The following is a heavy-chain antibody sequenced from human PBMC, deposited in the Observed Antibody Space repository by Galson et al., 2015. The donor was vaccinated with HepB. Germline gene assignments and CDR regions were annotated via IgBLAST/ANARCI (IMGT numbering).Heavy chain of an antibody. CDR2: ISYDGSNK. J-gene: IGHJ4*02. V-gene: IGHV3-30*18. Sequence: SLRLSCAASGFTFSSYGMHWVRQAPGKGLEWVAVISYDGSNKYYADSVKGRFTISRDNSKNTLYLQMNSRRAEDTAVYYCAKEHLYGSGNDYWGQGTLVTVSS. D-gene: IGHD3-10*01. CDR3: AKEHLYGSGNDY. CDR1: GFTFSSYG.